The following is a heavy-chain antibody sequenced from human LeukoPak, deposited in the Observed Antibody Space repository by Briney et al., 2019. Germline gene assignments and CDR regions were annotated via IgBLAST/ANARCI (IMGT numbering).Heavy chain of an antibody. V-gene: IGHV4-59*12. CDR3: ARETSYGSGTPPFDY. J-gene: IGHJ4*02. D-gene: IGHD3-10*01. Sequence: SETLCLTCTVSGGSISSFYWSWVRQTPGKGLEWIGHIYFTGSSDLNPTLKSRFSISIDTSKNQFSLKLSSVTAADTAVYYCARETSYGSGTPPFDYWGQGTLVTVSS. CDR2: IYFTGSS. CDR1: GGSISSFY.